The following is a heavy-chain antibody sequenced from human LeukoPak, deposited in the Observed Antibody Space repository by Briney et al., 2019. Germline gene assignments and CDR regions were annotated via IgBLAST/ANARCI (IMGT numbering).Heavy chain of an antibody. J-gene: IGHJ4*02. CDR1: RFTFGSYW. CDR2: IKQDGSEK. Sequence: PGGSLRLSCAASRFTFGSYWMSWVRQAPGKGLEWVADIKQDGSEKYYVDSVKGRFTISRDNAKNSLYLQMNSLRAEDTAVYYCARDLSGVTGYTYGRGIDYWGQGTLVTVSS. V-gene: IGHV3-7*01. D-gene: IGHD5-18*01. CDR3: ARDLSGVTGYTYGRGIDY.